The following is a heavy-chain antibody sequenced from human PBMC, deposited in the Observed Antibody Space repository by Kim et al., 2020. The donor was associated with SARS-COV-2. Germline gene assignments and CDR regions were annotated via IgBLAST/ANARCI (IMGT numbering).Heavy chain of an antibody. CDR2: IYPDDSDT. CDR1: GYSFTSYW. CDR3: ARGPINYSDSSGSPFDP. J-gene: IGHJ5*02. Sequence: GESLKISCKGSGYSFTSYWIGWVRQMPGKGLEWMGIIYPDDSDTRYSPSFQGQVTISADKSISTAYLQWSSLKASDTAIYYCARGPINYSDSSGSPFDPWGQGTLVTVSS. D-gene: IGHD3-22*01. V-gene: IGHV5-51*01.